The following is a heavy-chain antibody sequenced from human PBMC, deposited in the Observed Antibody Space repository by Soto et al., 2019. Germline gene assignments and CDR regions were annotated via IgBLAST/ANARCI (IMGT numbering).Heavy chain of an antibody. V-gene: IGHV5-51*01. CDR3: VKFPPNRPPDY. J-gene: IGHJ4*02. CDR1: GYSFSNYW. CDR2: IYPDDSET. Sequence: GESLKISCKGSGYSFSNYWIGWVRQMPGKGLEWMAIIYPDDSETRYTPSFQGQVTILADKSITTAYLQWTSLKASDTAMYYCVKFPPNRPPDYWGQGTLVTVSS.